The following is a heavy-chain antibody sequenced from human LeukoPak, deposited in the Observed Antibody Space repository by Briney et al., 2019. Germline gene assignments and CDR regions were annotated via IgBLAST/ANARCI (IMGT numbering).Heavy chain of an antibody. Sequence: ASVKVSCKASGHTFTGYYMHWVRQAPGEGLEWMGWINPNSGGTNYAQNFRGRVIMTRDTSINTAYMELSRLRSDDTAVYYCARDLIVVVPAALSHWGQGTLVTVSS. V-gene: IGHV1-2*02. CDR1: GHTFTGYY. CDR2: INPNSGGT. J-gene: IGHJ4*02. D-gene: IGHD2-2*01. CDR3: ARDLIVVVPAALSH.